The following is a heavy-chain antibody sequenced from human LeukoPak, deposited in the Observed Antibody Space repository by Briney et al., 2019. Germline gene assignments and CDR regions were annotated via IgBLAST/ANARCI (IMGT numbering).Heavy chain of an antibody. CDR1: GGSISSGSYY. V-gene: IGHV4-61*02. CDR2: IYTSGST. CDR3: ARDPGYSGYGHYYYYGMDV. D-gene: IGHD5-12*01. Sequence: PSQTLSLTCTVSGGSISSGSYYWSWIRQPAGKGLEWIGRIYTSGSTNYNPSLKSRVTISVDTSKNQFSLKLSSVTAADTAVYYCARDPGYSGYGHYYYYGMDVWGQGTTVTVSS. J-gene: IGHJ6*02.